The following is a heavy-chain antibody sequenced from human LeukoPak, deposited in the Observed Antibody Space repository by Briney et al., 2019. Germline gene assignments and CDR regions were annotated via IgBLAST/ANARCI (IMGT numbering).Heavy chain of an antibody. V-gene: IGHV4-34*01. CDR1: GGSISSYY. J-gene: IGHJ4*02. CDR3: ARAVVVGGYFTY. Sequence: LETLSLTCTVSGGSISSYYWSWIRQPPGKGLEWIGEINHSGSTNYNPSLKSRVTISVDTSKNQFSLKLGSVTAADTAVYYCARAVVVGGYFTYWGQGTLVTVSS. CDR2: INHSGST. D-gene: IGHD2-2*01.